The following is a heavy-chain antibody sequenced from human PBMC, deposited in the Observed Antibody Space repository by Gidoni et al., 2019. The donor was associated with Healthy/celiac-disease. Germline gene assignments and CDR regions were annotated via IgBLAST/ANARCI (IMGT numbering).Heavy chain of an antibody. Sequence: EVQLVESGGGLVQPGRSLRLSCAASGFTFDDYAMHWVRQAPGKGLEWVSGISWNRGSIGYADSVKGRFTISRDNAKNSLYLQMNSLRAEDTALYYCAKDGYSSSSGYYYYGMDVWGQGTTVTVSS. CDR1: GFTFDDYA. CDR2: ISWNRGSI. D-gene: IGHD6-6*01. J-gene: IGHJ6*02. CDR3: AKDGYSSSSGYYYYGMDV. V-gene: IGHV3-9*01.